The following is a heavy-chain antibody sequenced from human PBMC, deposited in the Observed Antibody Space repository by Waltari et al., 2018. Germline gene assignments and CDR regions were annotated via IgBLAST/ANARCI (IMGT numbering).Heavy chain of an antibody. CDR2: MWFDGSDK. V-gene: IGHV3-30*02. J-gene: IGHJ4*02. Sequence: QVNLVESGGGVVQPGGSLRLSCATSGFTFSNFGMHWVRQAPGKGLEWVAFMWFDGSDKFYADSVRGRFTISRDNSARTLYLDMDSLRLDDTAMYYCAKDAFGNTYLDFWGQGTLVTVSS. D-gene: IGHD2-2*02. CDR3: AKDAFGNTYLDF. CDR1: GFTFSNFG.